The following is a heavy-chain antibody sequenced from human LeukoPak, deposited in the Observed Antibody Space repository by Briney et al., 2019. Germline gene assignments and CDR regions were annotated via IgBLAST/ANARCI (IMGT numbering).Heavy chain of an antibody. J-gene: IGHJ4*02. CDR3: ARGTGGYYYDSSGYSFDY. CDR2: ISHTETT. V-gene: IGHV4-59*02. Sequence: SETLSLTCSVSGGSVSSYYWSWVRQTPGKGLEWIGYISHTETTDYGPSLRSRVTMSLDTSKNQFSLKLSSVTASDTAVYYCARGTGGYYYDSSGYSFDYWGQGTLVTVSS. D-gene: IGHD3-22*01. CDR1: GGSVSSYY.